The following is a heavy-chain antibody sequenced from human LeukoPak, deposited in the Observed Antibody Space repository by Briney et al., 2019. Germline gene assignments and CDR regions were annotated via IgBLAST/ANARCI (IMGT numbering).Heavy chain of an antibody. CDR2: ISAYNGNT. D-gene: IGHD2-2*02. CDR1: GYTFTSYG. Sequence: ASVKVSCKASGYTFTSYGISWVRQAPGQGLEWMGWISAYNGNTNYAQKLQGRVTMTTDTSTSTAYMELRSLRSDDTAVYYCARYVVVPAAIGRFDPWGQGTLVTVSS. V-gene: IGHV1-18*01. CDR3: ARYVVVPAAIGRFDP. J-gene: IGHJ5*02.